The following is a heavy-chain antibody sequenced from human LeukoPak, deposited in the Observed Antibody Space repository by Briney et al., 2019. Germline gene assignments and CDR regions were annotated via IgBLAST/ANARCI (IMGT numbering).Heavy chain of an antibody. CDR3: AKGLDSSGWYSDY. CDR1: AFTFTRYC. D-gene: IGHD6-19*01. Sequence: PARSLRLSWAASAFTFTRYCTHWVRPAQGKGSGWVAVIWYDRSNTYYADSVKGRFTISRDNSKTTLYLKMNSLRAEDTAVYYCAKGLDSSGWYSDYWGQGTLVTVSS. J-gene: IGHJ4*02. CDR2: IWYDRSNT. V-gene: IGHV3-33*06.